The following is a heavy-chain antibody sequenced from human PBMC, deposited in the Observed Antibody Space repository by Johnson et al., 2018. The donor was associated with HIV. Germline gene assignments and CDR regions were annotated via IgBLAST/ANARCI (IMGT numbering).Heavy chain of an antibody. Sequence: QVQLVESGGGVVQPGGSLRLSCAASGFTFSSYGMHWVRQAPGKGLEWVAFIRYDGSNEYYADSVKGRFTISRDNSKNTLYLQMNSLRAEDTAVYYCARENQDAFDIWGQGTMVTVSS. V-gene: IGHV3-30*02. CDR3: ARENQDAFDI. CDR1: GFTFSSYG. CDR2: IRYDGSNE. J-gene: IGHJ3*02.